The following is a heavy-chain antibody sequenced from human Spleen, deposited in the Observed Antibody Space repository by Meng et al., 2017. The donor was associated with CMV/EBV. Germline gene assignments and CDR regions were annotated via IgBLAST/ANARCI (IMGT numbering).Heavy chain of an antibody. J-gene: IGHJ5*02. D-gene: IGHD3-3*01. CDR2: ITSRSTYI. CDR1: GFTFSSFS. V-gene: IGHV3-21*04. CDR3: AKFSPFGGAGS. Sequence: GGSLRLSCATSGFTFSSFSMYWVRQAPGKGLEWVSSITSRSTYISYADSVKGRFTISRDNSKNTLYLQMNSLRAEDTAVYYCAKFSPFGGAGSWGQGTLVTVSS.